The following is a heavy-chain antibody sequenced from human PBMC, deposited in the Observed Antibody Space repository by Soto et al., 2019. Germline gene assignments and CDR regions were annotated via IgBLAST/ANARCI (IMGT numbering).Heavy chain of an antibody. CDR1: GFTFRSYG. CDR2: ISADGIDK. V-gene: IGHV3-30*18. Sequence: QVQLVESRGSVVQPERSLGLSCAASGFTFRSYGMHWVRQAPGKGLEWVAAISADGIDKYYADSVKGRFTISRDNSKNALYLQMNSLRPEDTAVYYCAEGTAVARQHFANWGQGTLVTVSS. CDR3: AEGTAVARQHFAN. J-gene: IGHJ4*02. D-gene: IGHD6-19*01.